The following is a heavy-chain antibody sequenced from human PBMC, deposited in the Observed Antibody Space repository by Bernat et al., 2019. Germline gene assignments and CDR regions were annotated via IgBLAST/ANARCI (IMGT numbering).Heavy chain of an antibody. Sequence: QVQLQESGPGLVKPSGTLSLTCAVSGGSISSYYWSWIRQPPGKGLEWIGYIYYSGSTNYNPSLKSRVTISVDTSKNQFSLKLSSVTAADTAVYYCATLSYGDYASTQFDYWGQGTLVTVSS. CDR1: GGSISSYY. CDR3: ATLSYGDYASTQFDY. J-gene: IGHJ4*02. D-gene: IGHD4-17*01. V-gene: IGHV4-59*01. CDR2: IYYSGST.